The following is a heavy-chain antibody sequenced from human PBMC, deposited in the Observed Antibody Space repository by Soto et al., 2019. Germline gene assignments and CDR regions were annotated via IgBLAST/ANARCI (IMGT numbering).Heavy chain of an antibody. J-gene: IGHJ3*02. Sequence: QITLKESGPTLVKPTQTLTLTCTFSGFSLSTSGVGVGWIRQPPGKALEWLALIYWDDDKRYSPSLKTRLTITNDTSKNQVVLTMTNMDPVDTATYYCAHRPSPPFYDMLTGYYRDAFDIWGQGTMVTVSS. D-gene: IGHD3-9*01. CDR1: GFSLSTSGVG. CDR2: IYWDDDK. V-gene: IGHV2-5*02. CDR3: AHRPSPPFYDMLTGYYRDAFDI.